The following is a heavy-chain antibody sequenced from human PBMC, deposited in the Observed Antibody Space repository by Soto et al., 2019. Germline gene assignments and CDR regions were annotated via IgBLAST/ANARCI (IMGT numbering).Heavy chain of an antibody. CDR1: GYTFTSYG. CDR2: ISAYNGNT. Sequence: ASVKVTCKASGYTFTSYGISWVRQAPGQGLEWMGWISAYNGNTNYAQKLQGRDTMTTDTSTSTAYMELRSLRSDDTAVYYCARNRMVYAIPRWFDPWGQGTLVTVSS. CDR3: ARNRMVYAIPRWFDP. D-gene: IGHD2-8*01. J-gene: IGHJ5*02. V-gene: IGHV1-18*04.